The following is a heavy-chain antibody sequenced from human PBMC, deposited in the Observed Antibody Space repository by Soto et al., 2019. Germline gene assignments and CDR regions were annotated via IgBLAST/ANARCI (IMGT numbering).Heavy chain of an antibody. CDR1: GGTFSSYA. CDR2: IIPIFGTA. V-gene: IGHV1-69*01. CDR3: ARDFTKGGGFWSAYFDY. D-gene: IGHD3-3*01. J-gene: IGHJ4*02. Sequence: QVQLVQSGAEVKKPGSSVKVSCKASGGTFSSYAISWVRQAPGQGLEWMGGIIPIFGTANYAQKFQGRVTITADESTSTAYLELSSLRSEDTAVYYCARDFTKGGGFWSAYFDYWGQGTLVTVSS.